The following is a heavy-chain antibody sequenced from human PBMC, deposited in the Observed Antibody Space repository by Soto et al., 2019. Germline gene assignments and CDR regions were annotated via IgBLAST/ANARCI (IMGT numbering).Heavy chain of an antibody. CDR1: GGSISSDDFY. CDR2: IYYSGTT. Sequence: SETLSLTCTVSGGSISSDDFYWSWIRQHPGKGLEWIGYIYYSGTTSYNPSLYSRVTMSVDRSKNQFSLKVNSVTAADTAVYYCARESYFGSGATVVAYWGKGTLVTVSS. V-gene: IGHV4-61*08. D-gene: IGHD3-10*01. J-gene: IGHJ4*02. CDR3: ARESYFGSGATVVAY.